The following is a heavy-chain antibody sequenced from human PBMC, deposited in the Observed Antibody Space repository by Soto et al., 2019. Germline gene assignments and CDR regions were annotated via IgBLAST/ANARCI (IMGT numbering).Heavy chain of an antibody. CDR2: IKSKIDGGTT. Sequence: PGGSLRLSCAASGFTFSNAWINWVRQAPGKGLEWVGRIKSKIDGGTTDYADSVKGRFTISRDNSKNTLYLQMNSLRAEDTAVYYCAINIVLMVYAMYYWGQGTLVTVSS. D-gene: IGHD2-8*01. J-gene: IGHJ4*02. CDR1: GFTFSNAW. V-gene: IGHV3-15*07. CDR3: AINIVLMVYAMYY.